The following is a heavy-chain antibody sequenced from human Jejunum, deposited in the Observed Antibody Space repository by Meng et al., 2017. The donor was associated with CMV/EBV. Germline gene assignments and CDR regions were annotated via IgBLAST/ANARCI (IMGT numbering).Heavy chain of an antibody. CDR1: GFIFSTYG. Sequence: PGRSLRLSCAASGFIFSTYGMHWVRQAPGKGLEWVAVISYDERTTVYADSVKGRFTISRDNSKNTLYLQMDSLRAEDTAVYYCTGTGCWGQGTLVTVSS. D-gene: IGHD3/OR15-3a*01. V-gene: IGHV3-30*03. CDR2: ISYDERTT. CDR3: TGTGC. J-gene: IGHJ4*02.